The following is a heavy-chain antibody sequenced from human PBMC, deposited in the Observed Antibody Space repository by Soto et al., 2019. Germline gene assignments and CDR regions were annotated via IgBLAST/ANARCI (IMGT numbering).Heavy chain of an antibody. CDR2: IYYSGST. J-gene: IGHJ4*02. V-gene: IGHV4-59*01. Sequence: QVQLQESGPGLVKPSETLSLTCTVSGASISTYYWSWIRQPPGKGLEWIGYIYYSGSTNYNPSLKSRVNISVDTSKNQFSLKLSSVTAADTAVYYCARSRGGYFDYWGQGTLVTVSS. CDR1: GASISTYY. D-gene: IGHD3-22*01. CDR3: ARSRGGYFDY.